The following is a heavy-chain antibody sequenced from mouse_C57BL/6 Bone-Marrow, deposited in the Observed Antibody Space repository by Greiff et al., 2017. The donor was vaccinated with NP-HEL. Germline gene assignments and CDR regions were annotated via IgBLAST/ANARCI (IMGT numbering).Heavy chain of an antibody. Sequence: QVHVKQPGAELVMPGASVKLSCKASGYTFTSYWMHWVKQRPGQGLEWIGEIDPSDSYTNYNQKFKGKSTLTVDKSSSTAYMQLSSLTSEDSAVYYCARRQLRHGDYYFDYWGQGTTLTVSS. V-gene: IGHV1-69*01. CDR1: GYTFTSYW. J-gene: IGHJ2*01. CDR3: ARRQLRHGDYYFDY. CDR2: IDPSDSYT. D-gene: IGHD3-2*02.